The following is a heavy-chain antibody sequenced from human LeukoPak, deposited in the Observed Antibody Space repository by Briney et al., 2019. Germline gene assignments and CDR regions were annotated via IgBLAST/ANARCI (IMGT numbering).Heavy chain of an antibody. V-gene: IGHV3-30*18. CDR3: AKESGSGWSPLDY. D-gene: IGHD6-19*01. CDR2: ILFDGNNK. J-gene: IGHJ4*02. CDR1: GFTFSSYA. Sequence: GGSLRLSCAASGFTFSSYAMSWVRQAPGKGLEWVAVILFDGNNKYYADSVRGRFTISRDNSKNTLYLQMNSLRDEDTAVYYCAKESGSGWSPLDYWGQGTLVTVSS.